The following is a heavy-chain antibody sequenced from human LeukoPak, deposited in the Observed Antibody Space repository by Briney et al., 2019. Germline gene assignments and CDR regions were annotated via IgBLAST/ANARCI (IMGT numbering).Heavy chain of an antibody. Sequence: ASVKVSCKASRYTFTGYYMHWVRQAPGQGLEWMGWINPNSGGTNYAQKFQGRVAMTRATSTSTAYMELSRLRSDDTAVYYCARVVDFWSGYSLPYYYYYMDVWGKGTTVTVSS. V-gene: IGHV1-2*02. J-gene: IGHJ6*03. CDR3: ARVVDFWSGYSLPYYYYYMDV. CDR2: INPNSGGT. D-gene: IGHD3-3*01. CDR1: RYTFTGYY.